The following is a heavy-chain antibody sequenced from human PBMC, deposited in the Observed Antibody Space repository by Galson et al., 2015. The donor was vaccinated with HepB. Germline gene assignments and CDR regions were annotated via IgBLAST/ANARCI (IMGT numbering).Heavy chain of an antibody. D-gene: IGHD3-10*01. CDR1: GDSVSSNSAA. CDR2: TYYRSKWYN. J-gene: IGHJ6*02. CDR3: AGARVTMVRGVIITGRYGMDV. V-gene: IGHV6-1*01. Sequence: CAISGDSVSSNSAAWNWIRQSPSRGLEWLGRTYYRSKWYNDYAVSVKSRITINPDTSKNQFSLQLNSVTPEDTAVYYCAGARVTMVRGVIITGRYGMDVWGQGTTVTVSS.